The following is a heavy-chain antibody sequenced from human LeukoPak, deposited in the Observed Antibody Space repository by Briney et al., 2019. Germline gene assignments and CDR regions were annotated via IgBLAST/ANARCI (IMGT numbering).Heavy chain of an antibody. J-gene: IGHJ4*02. CDR2: IGTAGDT. D-gene: IGHD1-26*01. CDR3: VRQQTPHGNFDY. Sequence: GGSLRLSRATSGFTFSNHAMHWVRQPTGKGLEWVSAIGTAGDTFYPGSVKGRFTISRENAKNSLSLQMNSLRAEDTAVYYCVRQQTPHGNFDYWDQGTLVTVSS. CDR1: GFTFSNHA. V-gene: IGHV3-13*01.